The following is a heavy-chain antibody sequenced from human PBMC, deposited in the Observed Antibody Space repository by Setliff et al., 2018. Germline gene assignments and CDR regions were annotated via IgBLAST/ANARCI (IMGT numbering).Heavy chain of an antibody. D-gene: IGHD3-10*01. CDR2: INNYSFKT. Sequence: ASVKVSCKASGYTFNNYGITWVRQAPGQGLEWMGWINNYSFKTTYPQKFLDRVTVTTDTSATTAYMELKNLRSDDTAVYYCARAGMALVNRKGVFEYWGQGTTVTVSS. CDR3: ARAGMALVNRKGVFEY. CDR1: GYTFNNYG. J-gene: IGHJ4*02. V-gene: IGHV1-18*01.